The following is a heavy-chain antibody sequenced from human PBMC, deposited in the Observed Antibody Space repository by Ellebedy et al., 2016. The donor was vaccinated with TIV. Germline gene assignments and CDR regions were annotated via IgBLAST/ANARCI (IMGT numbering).Heavy chain of an antibody. CDR1: GGSFSGYY. D-gene: IGHD6-19*01. V-gene: IGHV4-34*01. CDR3: AEGRSGWYYFDY. CDR2: LNQSGRT. Sequence: SETLSLTCGVYGGSFSGYYWSWVRQPPGKGLEWIGELNQSGRTNYHPSLKSRVTILVDTSKNQFSLRLSSVTAADTAVYYCAEGRSGWYYFDYWGQGTLVTVSS. J-gene: IGHJ4*02.